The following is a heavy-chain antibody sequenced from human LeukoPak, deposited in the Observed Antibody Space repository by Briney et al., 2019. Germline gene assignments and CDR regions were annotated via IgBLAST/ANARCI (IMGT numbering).Heavy chain of an antibody. D-gene: IGHD6-19*01. V-gene: IGHV3-23*01. CDR2: ISSSGGAT. J-gene: IGHJ4*02. CDR1: GFTFSSYA. CDR3: AKVGSSGWYKYHFDY. Sequence: GGSLRLSCAASGFTFSSYAMSWVRQAPGKGLEWVSAISSSGGATYYVDSVKGRFTISRDNSKSTLYLQMNSLRAEDTAVYYCAKVGSSGWYKYHFDYWGQGTLVTVSS.